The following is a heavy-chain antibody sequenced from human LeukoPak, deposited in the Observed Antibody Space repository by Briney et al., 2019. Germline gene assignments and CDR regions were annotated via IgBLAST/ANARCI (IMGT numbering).Heavy chain of an antibody. V-gene: IGHV3-23*01. CDR1: RFTFSSYA. D-gene: IGHD2-2*01. CDR3: AKPGCSSTSCYYGLRNAFDI. Sequence: GGSLRLSCAASRFTFSSYAMSWVRQAPGKGLEWVSAISGSGGSTYYADSVRGRFTISRDNSKNTLYLQMNSLRAEDTAVYYCAKPGCSSTSCYYGLRNAFDIWGQGTMVTVSS. CDR2: ISGSGGST. J-gene: IGHJ3*02.